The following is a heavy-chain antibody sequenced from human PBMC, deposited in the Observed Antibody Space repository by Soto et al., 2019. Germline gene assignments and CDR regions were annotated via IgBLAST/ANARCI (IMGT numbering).Heavy chain of an antibody. CDR3: ARQIGDDPFDI. D-gene: IGHD3-3*01. Sequence: SETLSLTCTVSGGSISTYYWNWIRQSPGKGLEWIGYIYRTGSTHYNPSLNGRVAISLDTSRNKFSLKLNSVTAADTAVYFCARQIGDDPFDIWGQGTMVTVSS. CDR1: GGSISTYY. CDR2: IYRTGST. V-gene: IGHV4-59*01. J-gene: IGHJ3*02.